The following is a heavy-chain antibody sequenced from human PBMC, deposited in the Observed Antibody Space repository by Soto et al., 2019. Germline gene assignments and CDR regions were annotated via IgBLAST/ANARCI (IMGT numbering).Heavy chain of an antibody. CDR3: AGLSDYVWGSYRYFDY. CDR1: GGTFSSYA. Sequence: QVQLVQSGAEVKKPGSSVKVSCKASGGTFSSYAISWVRQAPGQGLEWMGGIIPIFGTANYAQKFKGRVKITADKSTSTAFMELSSLRSEDTAVYYCAGLSDYVWGSYRYFDYWGQGTLVTVSS. D-gene: IGHD3-16*02. CDR2: IIPIFGTA. V-gene: IGHV1-69*06. J-gene: IGHJ4*02.